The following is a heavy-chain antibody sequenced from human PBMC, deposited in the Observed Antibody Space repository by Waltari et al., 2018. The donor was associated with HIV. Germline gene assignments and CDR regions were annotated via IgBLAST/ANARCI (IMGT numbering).Heavy chain of an antibody. J-gene: IGHJ6*02. V-gene: IGHV1-8*01. CDR3: AREYGDYGNLGDYYYYGMDV. CDR2: MNPNSGNT. Sequence: QVQLVQSGAEVKKPGASVKVSCKASGYTFTSYDINWVRQATGQGLEWMGWMNPNSGNTGYAQKFQGRVTMTRNTSISTAYMELSSLRSEDTAVYYCAREYGDYGNLGDYYYYGMDVWGQGTTVTVSS. CDR1: GYTFTSYD. D-gene: IGHD4-17*01.